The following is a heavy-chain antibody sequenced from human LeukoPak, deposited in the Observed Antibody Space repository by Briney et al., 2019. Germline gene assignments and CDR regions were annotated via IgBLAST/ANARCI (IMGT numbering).Heavy chain of an antibody. J-gene: IGHJ4*02. CDR3: TKDLTGEVDS. V-gene: IGHV3-74*01. CDR2: INIDGSQT. D-gene: IGHD7-27*01. CDR1: GYIFNWYW. Sequence: AGGSLRLSCAASGYIFNWYWMHWVRQAPGKGLVWVSRINIDGSQTSYADSVKGRFTISRDNARDTLYLQMNSLRVEDTAVYYCTKDLTGEVDSWGQGTLVTVSS.